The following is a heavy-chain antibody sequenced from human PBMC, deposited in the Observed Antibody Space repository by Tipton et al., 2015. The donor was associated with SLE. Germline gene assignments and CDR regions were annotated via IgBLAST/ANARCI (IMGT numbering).Heavy chain of an antibody. J-gene: IGHJ6*02. Sequence: TLSLTCTVSVVPLTSGRYYCSWLRHPAGQGLEWLGQMYTPGSTNYSPPLKSRVTRSFDTSETQFSLKLASLTIADTAVSYCARDISYYGSGRATYGMDVWGQGTTVTVSS. CDR1: VVPLTSGRYY. CDR2: MYTPGST. D-gene: IGHD3-10*01. CDR3: ARDISYYGSGRATYGMDV. V-gene: IGHV4-61*09.